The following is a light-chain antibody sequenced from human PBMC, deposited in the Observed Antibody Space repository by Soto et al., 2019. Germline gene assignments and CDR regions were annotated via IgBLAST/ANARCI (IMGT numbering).Light chain of an antibody. CDR2: EVS. CDR1: SSDVGGYNY. V-gene: IGLV2-14*01. CDR3: SSYTSSTTLFV. J-gene: IGLJ2*01. Sequence: QSALTQPASVSGSPGQSITISCTGTSSDVGGYNYVSWYQQHPGKAPKLMIYEVSNRPSGVSNRFSGFKSGNTASLTISRLQAEDEADYYCSSYTSSTTLFVFGGGTKLTVL.